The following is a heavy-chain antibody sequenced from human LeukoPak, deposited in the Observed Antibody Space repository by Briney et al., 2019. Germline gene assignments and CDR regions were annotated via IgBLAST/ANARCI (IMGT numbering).Heavy chain of an antibody. D-gene: IGHD3-10*01. V-gene: IGHV4-34*01. J-gene: IGHJ4*02. CDR2: INHSGST. Sequence: PSETLSLTCAVYGGSFSGYYWSWIRQPPGKGLEWIGEINHSGSTNYNPSLKSRVTISVDKSKNQFSLKLSSVTAADTAVYYCARVMVRGVIILKISHFDYWGQGTLVTVSS. CDR1: GGSFSGYY. CDR3: ARVMVRGVIILKISHFDY.